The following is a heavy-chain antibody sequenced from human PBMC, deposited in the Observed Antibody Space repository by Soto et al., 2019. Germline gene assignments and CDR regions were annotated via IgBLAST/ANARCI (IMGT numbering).Heavy chain of an antibody. D-gene: IGHD5-18*01. Sequence: QIQLVQSGAEVKKPGSSVKVSCKASGGTFSSYTISWVRQAPGQGLEWMGGIIPILGIANYAQKFQGRVTITADKVACIAYMELSSLRSEDTSVYYCARLLVGYTYVPGGNVGMDVWLQGITLTV. CDR3: ARLLVGYTYVPGGNVGMDV. CDR1: GGTFSSYT. CDR2: IIPILGIA. J-gene: IGHJ6*02. V-gene: IGHV1-69*02.